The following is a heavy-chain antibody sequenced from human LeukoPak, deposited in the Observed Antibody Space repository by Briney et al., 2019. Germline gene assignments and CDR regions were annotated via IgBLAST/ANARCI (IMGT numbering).Heavy chain of an antibody. J-gene: IGHJ4*02. Sequence: SKTLSLTCTVSGGSISSGSYYWSWIRQPAGKGLEWIGRIYTSGSTNYNPSLKSRVTISVDTSKNQFSLKLSSVTAADTAVYYCARVPATVNTAAGAPFDYWGQGTLVTVSS. D-gene: IGHD2-2*01. V-gene: IGHV4-61*02. CDR3: ARVPATVNTAAGAPFDY. CDR1: GGSISSGSYY. CDR2: IYTSGST.